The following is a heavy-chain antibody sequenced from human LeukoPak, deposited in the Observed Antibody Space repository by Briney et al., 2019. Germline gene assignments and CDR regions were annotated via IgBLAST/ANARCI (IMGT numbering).Heavy chain of an antibody. Sequence: PGGSLRLSCAASGLPFRYYWMHWVRQAPGKGLVWVSRIDADGSTATYADSVKDRFTISRDNSKNTLYLQMSSMRAEDTAVYYCARDYEWLRSLDYWGQGTLVTVSS. CDR1: GLPFRYYW. CDR3: ARDYEWLRSLDY. J-gene: IGHJ4*02. V-gene: IGHV3-74*01. CDR2: IDADGSTA. D-gene: IGHD5-12*01.